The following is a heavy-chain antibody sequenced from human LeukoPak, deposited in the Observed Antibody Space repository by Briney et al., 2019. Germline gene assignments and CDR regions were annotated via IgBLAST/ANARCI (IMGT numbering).Heavy chain of an antibody. V-gene: IGHV1-69*13. D-gene: IGHD3-10*01. Sequence: ASVKVSCKASGGTFSSYAISWVRQAPGQGLERMGGIIPIFGTANYAQKFQGRVTITADESTSTAYMELSSLRSEDTAVYYCAVADGSGSLRFQRWGQGTLVTVSS. CDR2: IIPIFGTA. J-gene: IGHJ1*01. CDR1: GGTFSSYA. CDR3: AVADGSGSLRFQR.